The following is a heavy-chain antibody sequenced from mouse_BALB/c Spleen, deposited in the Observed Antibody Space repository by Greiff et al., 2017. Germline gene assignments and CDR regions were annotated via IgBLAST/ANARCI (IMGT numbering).Heavy chain of an antibody. V-gene: IGHV1-9*01. CDR3: RRDPLYYYGSSYGYFDV. D-gene: IGHD1-1*01. J-gene: IGHJ1*01. CDR1: GYTFSSYW. Sequence: QVQLQQSGAELMKPGASVKISCKATGYTFSSYWIEWVKQRPGHGLEWIGEILPGSGSTNYNQKFKDKATLTVDKSSSTAYMQLSSPTSEDSAVYYCRRDPLYYYGSSYGYFDVWGAGTTVTVSS. CDR2: ILPGSGST.